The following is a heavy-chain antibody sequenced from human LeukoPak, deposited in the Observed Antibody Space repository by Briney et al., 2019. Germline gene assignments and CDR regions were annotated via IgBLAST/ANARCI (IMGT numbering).Heavy chain of an antibody. CDR3: ARGLMATISYFDY. CDR2: IYYSGST. J-gene: IGHJ4*02. V-gene: IGHV4-59*01. D-gene: IGHD5-24*01. Sequence: PSETLSLTCTVSGGSISSYYWSWIRQPPGKGLEWIGYIYYSGSTNYNPSLKSRVTISVDTSKNQFSLKLSSVTAADTAVYYCARGLMATISYFDYWGQGTLVTVSS. CDR1: GGSISSYY.